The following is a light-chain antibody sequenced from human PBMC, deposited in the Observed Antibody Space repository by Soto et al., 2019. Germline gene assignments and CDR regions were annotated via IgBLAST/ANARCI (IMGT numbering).Light chain of an antibody. CDR1: SSDVGGYNY. CDR3: SSYTSSITRV. CDR2: EVS. Sequence: QSALTQPASVSGSPGQSITISCTGTSSDVGGYNYVSWYQQHPGKAPKLMIYEVSNRPSGVSNRFSGSKSDNTASLTISGLQAEDEADYYCSSYTSSITRVFGGGDQADRP. V-gene: IGLV2-14*01. J-gene: IGLJ3*02.